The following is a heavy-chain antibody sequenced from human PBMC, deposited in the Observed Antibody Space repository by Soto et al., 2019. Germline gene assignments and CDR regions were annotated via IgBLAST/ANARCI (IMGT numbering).Heavy chain of an antibody. CDR2: INHSGST. CDR1: GGTFGGYY. D-gene: IGHD6-19*01. V-gene: IGHV4-34*01. Sequence: SETLSLTCAVYGGTFGGYYWSWIRQPPGKGLEWIGEINHSGSTNYNPSLKSRVTISVDTSKNQFSLKLSSVTAADTAVYYCARGPVGIAVAGTLDYWGQGTLVTVSS. CDR3: ARGPVGIAVAGTLDY. J-gene: IGHJ4*02.